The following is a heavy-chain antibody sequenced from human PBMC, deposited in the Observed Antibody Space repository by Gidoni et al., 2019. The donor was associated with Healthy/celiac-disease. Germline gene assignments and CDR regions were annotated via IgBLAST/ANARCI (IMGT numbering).Heavy chain of an antibody. CDR1: GGPFRSST. D-gene: IGHD3-3*01. CDR2: IIPILGIA. V-gene: IGHV1-69*02. CDR3: ASGGAAIIRSGAAFDY. J-gene: IGHJ4*02. Sequence: QVQLVQSGAEVKKPGSSVKVSCKASGGPFRSSTISWVRQAPGQGLEWMGRIIPILGIANYAQKCQGRVTITADKSTSTAYMELSSLRSEDTAGYDCASGGAAIIRSGAAFDYWGQGTLVTVSS.